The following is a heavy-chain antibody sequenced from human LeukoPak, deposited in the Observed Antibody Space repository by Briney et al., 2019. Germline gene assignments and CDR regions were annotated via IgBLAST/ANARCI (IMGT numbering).Heavy chain of an antibody. D-gene: IGHD4-23*01. CDR3: AKSVVTPGFDY. V-gene: IGHV1-69*13. CDR1: GGTFSSYA. CDR2: IIPIFGTA. J-gene: IGHJ4*02. Sequence: ASVNVSCKASGGTFSSYAISWVRQAPGQGLEWMGGIIPIFGTANYAQKFQGRVTITADESTSTAYMELSSLRSEDTAVYYCAKSVVTPGFDYWGQGTLVTVSS.